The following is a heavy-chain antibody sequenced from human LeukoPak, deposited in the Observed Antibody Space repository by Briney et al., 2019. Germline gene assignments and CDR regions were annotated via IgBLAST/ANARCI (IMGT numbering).Heavy chain of an antibody. Sequence: GGSLRLSCAASGFTFDAMHWVRQAPGKGLEWVSLISWDGGRTYYADSVKGRLTISRDNSKNSLYLQMNSLRAEDTALYYCAKDKFDGSGSYYFDYWGQGTLVSVSS. CDR3: AKDKFDGSGSYYFDY. D-gene: IGHD3-10*01. CDR1: GFTFDA. V-gene: IGHV3-43D*03. CDR2: ISWDGGRT. J-gene: IGHJ4*02.